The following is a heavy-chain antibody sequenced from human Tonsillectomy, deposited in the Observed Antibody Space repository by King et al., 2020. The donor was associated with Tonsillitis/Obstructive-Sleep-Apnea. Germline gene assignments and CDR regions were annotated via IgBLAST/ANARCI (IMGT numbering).Heavy chain of an antibody. CDR2: ISAYNGNT. J-gene: IGHJ4*02. D-gene: IGHD4-17*01. Sequence: VQLVESGAEVKKPGASVKVSCKASGYTFTSYGISWVRQAPGQGLEWMGWISAYNGNTYYAQKLQGRVTMTTDTSKSTPYMELSSLRTEDTAVYYCARDLTTESIPGVYWGQGTLVTVSS. V-gene: IGHV1-18*01. CDR3: ARDLTTESIPGVY. CDR1: GYTFTSYG.